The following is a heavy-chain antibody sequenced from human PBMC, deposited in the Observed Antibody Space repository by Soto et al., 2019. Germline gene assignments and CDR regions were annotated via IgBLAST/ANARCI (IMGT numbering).Heavy chain of an antibody. CDR2: IRQDGSDK. Sequence: SGGGLVQPGGSLRLSCAASGFTFSSYWMSWVRQAPGTGLEWVANIRQDGSDKYYVDSVKGRFTISRDNSKNSLYLQMNSLRAEDTAIYYCASPQQWLGQRGDFDYWGQGTLVTVSS. J-gene: IGHJ4*02. CDR3: ASPQQWLGQRGDFDY. V-gene: IGHV3-7*05. D-gene: IGHD6-19*01. CDR1: GFTFSSYW.